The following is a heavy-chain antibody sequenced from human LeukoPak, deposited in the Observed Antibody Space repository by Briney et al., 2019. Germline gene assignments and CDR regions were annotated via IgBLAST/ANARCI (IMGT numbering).Heavy chain of an antibody. Sequence: PGGSLRLSCAASGFTFSSYWMSWVRQAPGKGLEWVANIKQDGSEKYYVDSVKGRFTISRDNAKNSLYLQMNSLRAEDTAVYYCARDPTSGIAAAGTPYWGQGTLVTVSS. D-gene: IGHD6-13*01. J-gene: IGHJ4*02. CDR3: ARDPTSGIAAAGTPY. CDR1: GFTFSSYW. V-gene: IGHV3-7*01. CDR2: IKQDGSEK.